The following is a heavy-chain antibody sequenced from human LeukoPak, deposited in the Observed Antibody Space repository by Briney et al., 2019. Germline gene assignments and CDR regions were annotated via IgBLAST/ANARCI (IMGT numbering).Heavy chain of an antibody. CDR1: GFTFSSYA. CDR2: ISYDGSNK. J-gene: IGHJ4*02. CDR3: ARDLRIVGSWYSY. D-gene: IGHD6-13*01. V-gene: IGHV3-30-3*01. Sequence: PGRSLRLSCAASGFTFSSYAMHWVRQAPGKGLEWVAVISYDGSNKYYADSVKGRFTISRDNSKNTLYLQMNSLRAEDTAVYYCARDLRIVGSWYSYWGQGTLVTVSS.